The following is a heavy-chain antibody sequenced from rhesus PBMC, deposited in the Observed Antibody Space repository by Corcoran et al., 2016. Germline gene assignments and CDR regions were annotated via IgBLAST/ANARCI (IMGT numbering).Heavy chain of an antibody. Sequence: QLQLQESGPGLVKPSETLSVTCAGSGGSISSSYWSWIRQAPGKGLELIGYIDGSGSSTNYKPAHKRRVTLSVETSKNQVSLKLSSVTAADTAVYYCVRGGDEYSNYGRFDVWGPGVLVTVSS. V-gene: IGHV4-169*01. CDR2: IDGSGSST. CDR1: GGSISSSY. CDR3: VRGGDEYSNYGRFDV. J-gene: IGHJ5-1*01. D-gene: IGHD4-23*01.